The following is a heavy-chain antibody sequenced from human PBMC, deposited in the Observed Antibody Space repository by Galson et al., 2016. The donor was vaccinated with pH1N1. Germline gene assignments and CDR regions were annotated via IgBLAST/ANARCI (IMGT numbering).Heavy chain of an antibody. CDR1: GFTVSSNY. Sequence: SLRLSCAASGFTVSSNYMSWVRQAPGKGLEWVSLIYSGGRTYYADSVKGRFTISRDNSKNTLYLQMNRLRVEDTAVYYCARVGDFWSYYDYNMDVWGQGTTVTVSS. V-gene: IGHV3-53*01. J-gene: IGHJ6*02. D-gene: IGHD3-3*01. CDR3: ARVGDFWSYYDYNMDV. CDR2: IYSGGRT.